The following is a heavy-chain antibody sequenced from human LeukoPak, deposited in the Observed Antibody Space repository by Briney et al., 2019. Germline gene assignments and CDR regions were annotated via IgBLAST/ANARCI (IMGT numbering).Heavy chain of an antibody. J-gene: IGHJ1*01. V-gene: IGHV1-2*02. D-gene: IGHD1-26*01. Sequence: GASVKVSCKASGYTFTGCYMHWVRQAPGQGLEWMGWINPNSGGTNYAQKFQGRVTMTRDTSISTAYMELSRLRSDDTAVYYCARVTVGATFFQPFQHWGQGTLVTVSS. CDR3: ARVTVGATFFQPFQH. CDR2: INPNSGGT. CDR1: GYTFTGCY.